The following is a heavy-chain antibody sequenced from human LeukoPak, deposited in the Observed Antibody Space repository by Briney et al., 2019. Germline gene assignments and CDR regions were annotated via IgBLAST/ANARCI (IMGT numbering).Heavy chain of an antibody. J-gene: IGHJ6*03. CDR2: ISTTSKYI. Sequence: GGSLRLSCVASGFAFSGYSMNWVRQAPGQGLEWVASISTTSKYIYYADSVRGRFTISRDNGKNSLFLQMNSLRAEDTAVYYCARGGSKAPYYYYYMDVWGKGTTVTVSS. CDR3: ARGGSKAPYYYYYMDV. V-gene: IGHV3-21*01. D-gene: IGHD3-16*01. CDR1: GFAFSGYS.